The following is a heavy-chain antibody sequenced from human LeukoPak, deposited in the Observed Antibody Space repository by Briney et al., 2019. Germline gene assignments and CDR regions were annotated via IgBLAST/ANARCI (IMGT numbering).Heavy chain of an antibody. CDR2: ISAYNGNT. CDR1: GYTFTSYG. V-gene: IGHV1-18*01. CDR3: ARDYVGMAAAGFDAFDI. D-gene: IGHD6-13*01. J-gene: IGHJ3*02. Sequence: ASVQVSCKASGYTFTSYGISWVRQAPGRGLEWMGWISAYNGNTNYAQKLQGRVTMTTDTSTSTAYMELRSLRSDDTAVYYCARDYVGMAAAGFDAFDIWGQGTMVTVSS.